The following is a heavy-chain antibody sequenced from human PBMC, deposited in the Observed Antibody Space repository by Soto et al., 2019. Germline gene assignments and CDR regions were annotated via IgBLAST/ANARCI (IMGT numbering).Heavy chain of an antibody. Sequence: SETLSLTCTVSGGSISSCYWSWIRQPPGKGLEWIGYIYYSGSTYYNPSLKSRVTISVDRSKNQFSLKLSSVTAADTAVYYCARDLRYCTNGVCHYYFDYWGQGTLVTVSS. CDR2: IYYSGST. CDR1: GGSISSCY. V-gene: IGHV4-59*12. D-gene: IGHD2-8*01. CDR3: ARDLRYCTNGVCHYYFDY. J-gene: IGHJ4*02.